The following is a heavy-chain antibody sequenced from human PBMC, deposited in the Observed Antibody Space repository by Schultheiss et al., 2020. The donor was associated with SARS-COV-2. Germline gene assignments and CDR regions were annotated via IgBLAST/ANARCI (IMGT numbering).Heavy chain of an antibody. Sequence: GSLRLSCAASGFTVSSNYMSWVRQHPGKGLEWIGYIYYSGSTYYNPSLKSRVTISVDTSKNQFSLKLSSVTAADTAVYYCARTYYYDSSGYYPHLYYFDYWGQGTLVTVSS. J-gene: IGHJ4*02. D-gene: IGHD3-22*01. CDR1: GFTVSSNY. CDR2: IYYSGST. V-gene: IGHV4-59*08. CDR3: ARTYYYDSSGYYPHLYYFDY.